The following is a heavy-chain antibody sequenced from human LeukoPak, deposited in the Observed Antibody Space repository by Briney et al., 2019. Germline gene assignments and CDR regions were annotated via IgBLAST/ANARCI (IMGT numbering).Heavy chain of an antibody. CDR3: ARGPFSEYFQH. D-gene: IGHD3-3*02. V-gene: IGHV4-34*01. CDR1: GGSFSGYY. J-gene: IGHJ1*01. CDR2: INHSGST. Sequence: PSETLSLTCAVYGGSFSGYYWSWIREPPGKGLEWIGEINHSGSTNYNPSLKSRVTISVDTSKNQFSLKLSSVTAADTAVYYCARGPFSEYFQHWGQGTLVTVSS.